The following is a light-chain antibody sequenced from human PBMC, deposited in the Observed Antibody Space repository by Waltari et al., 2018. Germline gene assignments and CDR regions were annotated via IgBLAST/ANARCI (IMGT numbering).Light chain of an antibody. CDR1: SSDIGCYKF. J-gene: IGLJ2*01. V-gene: IGLV2-8*01. Sequence: QSALTQPPSASGSPGQSVTISCTGTSSDIGCYKFVSWFQQHPGKAPKLVIYDVNERPSGVPDRFSGSKSGSTATLTVSGLQAEDEADYYCSSYGGKNNLIFGGGTTLTV. CDR3: SSYGGKNNLI. CDR2: DVN.